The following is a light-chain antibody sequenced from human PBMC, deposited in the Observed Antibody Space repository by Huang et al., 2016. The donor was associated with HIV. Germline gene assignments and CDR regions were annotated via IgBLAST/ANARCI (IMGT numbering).Light chain of an antibody. CDR3: QQHYGRQST. CDR1: HSLLYRSNNKNY. Sequence: IVMTQSPESLAVSLGERASINCKSSHSLLYRSNNKNYLAWYQKKQGHPPTLLIYWASVRDVGVPERFSGGGSGTNFTLTINSLQADDVAVYYCQQHYGRQSTFGQGT. V-gene: IGKV4-1*01. J-gene: IGKJ1*01. CDR2: WAS.